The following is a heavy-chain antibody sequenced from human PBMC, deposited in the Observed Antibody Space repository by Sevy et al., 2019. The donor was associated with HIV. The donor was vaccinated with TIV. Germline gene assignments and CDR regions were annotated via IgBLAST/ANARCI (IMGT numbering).Heavy chain of an antibody. D-gene: IGHD2-15*01. CDR3: AKGYCSGGSCPRDYYYYGMDV. J-gene: IGHJ6*02. CDR2: VSVTGRST. CDR1: GFTFSSYA. V-gene: IGHV3-23*01. Sequence: GGSLRLSCAASGFTFSSYAMNWVRQAPGKGLDWVSSVSVTGRSTYYADSVEGRLTISRDNSKSTLYLQMNRLRADDTAVYYCAKGYCSGGSCPRDYYYYGMDVWGQGTTVTVSS.